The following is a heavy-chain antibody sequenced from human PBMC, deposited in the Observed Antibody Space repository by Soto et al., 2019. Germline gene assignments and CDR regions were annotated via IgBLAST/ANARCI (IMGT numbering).Heavy chain of an antibody. D-gene: IGHD4-17*01. V-gene: IGHV4-31*03. CDR1: GGSISSGGYY. Sequence: SETLSLTCTVSGGSISSGGYYWSWIRQHPGKGLEWIGYIYYSGSTYYNPSLKSRVTISVDTSKNQFSLKLSSVTAADTAVYYCARGTTVQYWRSIDYWGQGTLVTVSS. CDR3: ARGTTVQYWRSIDY. CDR2: IYYSGST. J-gene: IGHJ4*02.